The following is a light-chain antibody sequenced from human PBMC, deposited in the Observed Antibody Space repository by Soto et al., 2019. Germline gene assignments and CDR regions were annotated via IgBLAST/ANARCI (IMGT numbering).Light chain of an antibody. CDR2: GAS. J-gene: IGKJ4*01. Sequence: EIVLTQSPCTLSSSPGERATLSCRASQGVSSTYLAWYQQKPGQSPRLLIYGASIRTAGIPDRFSGSGLGSDFTLTITRLEPEDSAVYSCQQYDNSRPNPTFGGGTKVEIK. CDR1: QGVSSTY. V-gene: IGKV3-20*01. CDR3: QQYDNSRPNPT.